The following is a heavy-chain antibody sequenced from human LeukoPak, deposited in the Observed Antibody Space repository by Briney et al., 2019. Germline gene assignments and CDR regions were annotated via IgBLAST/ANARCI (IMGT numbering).Heavy chain of an antibody. J-gene: IGHJ4*02. D-gene: IGHD5-12*01. V-gene: IGHV4-34*01. CDR2: INHSGST. CDR1: GGSFSGYY. Sequence: SETLSLTCAVYGGSFSGYYWSCIRQPPGKGLEWIGEINHSGSTNYNPSLKSRVTISVDTSKNQFSLKLSSVTAADTAVYYCARVQLRPPFDYWGQGTLVTVSS. CDR3: ARVQLRPPFDY.